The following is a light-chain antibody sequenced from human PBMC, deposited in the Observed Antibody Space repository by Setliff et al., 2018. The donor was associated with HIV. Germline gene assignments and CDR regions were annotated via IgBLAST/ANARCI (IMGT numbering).Light chain of an antibody. CDR3: SSYTSNSTLYV. Sequence: QSVLAQPASVSGYPGMSVTISCAGTSSDVGGYNYVSWYQQHPGKAPRLLIYEVTNRPSGVSDRFSGSKSGNTASLTISGVQAEDEADYYCSSYTSNSTLYVFGAGTKGTVL. V-gene: IGLV2-14*01. CDR1: SSDVGGYNY. J-gene: IGLJ1*01. CDR2: EVT.